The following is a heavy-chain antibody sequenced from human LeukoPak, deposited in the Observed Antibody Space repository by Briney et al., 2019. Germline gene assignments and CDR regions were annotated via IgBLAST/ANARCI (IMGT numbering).Heavy chain of an antibody. CDR2: INPNSGGT. CDR1: GYTFTGYY. V-gene: IGHV1-2*06. Sequence: GASVKVSCKASGYTFTGYYMHWVRQAPGQGLEWMGRINPNSGGTNCAQKFQGRVTMTRDTSISTAYMELSRLRSDDTAVYYCASSGEATVTDAEYFQHWGQGTLVTVSS. D-gene: IGHD4-17*01. J-gene: IGHJ1*01. CDR3: ASSGEATVTDAEYFQH.